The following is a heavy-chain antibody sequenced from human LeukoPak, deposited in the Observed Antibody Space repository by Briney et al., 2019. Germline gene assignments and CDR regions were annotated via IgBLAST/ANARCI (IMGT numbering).Heavy chain of an antibody. J-gene: IGHJ5*02. Sequence: GGSLRLSCAASGFTFRNSWMSWVRQAPGKGLERVTNIRQDGNEIYYMDSVKGRFTISRDNAKKSLYLQMNLLRAEDTAVYYCATLNWDDGVVSGFDRWGQGILVTVSS. CDR3: ATLNWDDGVVSGFDR. CDR1: GFTFRNSW. D-gene: IGHD2-2*01. CDR2: IRQDGNEI. V-gene: IGHV3-7*01.